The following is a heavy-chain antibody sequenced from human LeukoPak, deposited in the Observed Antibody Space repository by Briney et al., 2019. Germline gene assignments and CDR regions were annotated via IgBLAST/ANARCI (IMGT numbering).Heavy chain of an antibody. V-gene: IGHV4-34*01. CDR3: ARGKLSRPDYYGSGKAGFDP. Sequence: SETLSLTCAVYGGSFSGYYWSWIRQPPGKGLEWIGEINHSGSTNYNPSLKSRVTISVDTSKNQFSLKLSSVTAADTAVYYCARGKLSRPDYYGSGKAGFDPWGQGTLVTVSS. J-gene: IGHJ5*02. CDR1: GGSFSGYY. D-gene: IGHD3-10*01. CDR2: INHSGST.